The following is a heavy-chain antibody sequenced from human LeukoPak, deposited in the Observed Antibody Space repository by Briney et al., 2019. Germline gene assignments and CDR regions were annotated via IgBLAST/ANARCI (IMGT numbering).Heavy chain of an antibody. Sequence: GGSLRLPCAGSGFTVSDYYMSWVRQAPGKGLEWVSVIYYTGATYYADSVKDRFTISRDNSKNTVYLQMSSLRVDDTAIYFCARERQGTNSIHGMDGLDVWGQGTVVTVSS. J-gene: IGHJ3*01. CDR1: GFTVSDYY. D-gene: IGHD4-11*01. CDR3: ARERQGTNSIHGMDGLDV. V-gene: IGHV3-53*01. CDR2: IYYTGAT.